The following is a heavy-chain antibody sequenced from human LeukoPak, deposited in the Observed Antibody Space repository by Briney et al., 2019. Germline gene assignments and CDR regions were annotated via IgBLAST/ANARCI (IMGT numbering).Heavy chain of an antibody. V-gene: IGHV1-18*01. Sequence: ASVKVSFKASGYTFTSYGISWVRQAPGQGLEWMGWISAYNGNTNYAQKLQGRVTMTTDTSTSTAYMELRSLRSDDTAVYYCARVYGSGSYYPDYYMDVWGKGTTVTVSS. J-gene: IGHJ6*03. CDR1: GYTFTSYG. CDR3: ARVYGSGSYYPDYYMDV. D-gene: IGHD3-10*01. CDR2: ISAYNGNT.